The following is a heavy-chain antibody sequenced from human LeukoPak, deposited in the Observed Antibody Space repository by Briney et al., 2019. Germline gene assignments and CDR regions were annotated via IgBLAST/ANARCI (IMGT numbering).Heavy chain of an antibody. Sequence: SETLSLTCTVSGGTISSYFWSWIRQPPGKGLEWIGDIYYSESTNYNPSLKSRVTISVDTSKNQFSLKLSSVTPADTAVYYCARGGVYDYVWGSYRNNWFDPWGQRTLVTVSS. D-gene: IGHD3-16*02. CDR1: GGTISSYF. CDR2: IYYSEST. V-gene: IGHV4-59*01. CDR3: ARGGVYDYVWGSYRNNWFDP. J-gene: IGHJ5*02.